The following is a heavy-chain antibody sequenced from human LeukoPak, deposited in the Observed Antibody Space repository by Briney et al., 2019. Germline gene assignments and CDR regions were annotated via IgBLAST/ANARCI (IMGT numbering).Heavy chain of an antibody. J-gene: IGHJ4*02. V-gene: IGHV4-59*01. D-gene: IGHD5-18*01. CDR1: GGSISSFY. Sequence: SETLSLTCTVSGGSISSFYWSWIRQPPGKGLEWLGYIYYSGSTNYNPSLKSRVTISVDTSKNQFSLKLSSVTAADTAVYYCARMQGYSYGYDYWGQGTLVTVSS. CDR2: IYYSGST. CDR3: ARMQGYSYGYDY.